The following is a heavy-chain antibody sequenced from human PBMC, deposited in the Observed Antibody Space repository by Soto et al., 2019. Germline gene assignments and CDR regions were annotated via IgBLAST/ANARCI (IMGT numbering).Heavy chain of an antibody. V-gene: IGHV3-48*02. J-gene: IGHJ3*02. CDR3: ARVDAYYDILTGYYIDAFDI. Sequence: GGSLRLSCAASGFTFSSYSMNWVRQAPGKGLEWVSYISSSSSTIYYADSVKGRFTISRDNAKNSLYLQMNSLRDEDTAVYYCARVDAYYDILTGYYIDAFDIWGQGTMVTVSS. D-gene: IGHD3-9*01. CDR2: ISSSSSTI. CDR1: GFTFSSYS.